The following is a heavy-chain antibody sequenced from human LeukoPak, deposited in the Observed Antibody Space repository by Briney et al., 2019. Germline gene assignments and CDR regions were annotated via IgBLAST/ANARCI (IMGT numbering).Heavy chain of an antibody. CDR2: NNNNGGTK. CDR3: VKSMVTFGGIIRADAFDI. V-gene: IGHV3-64D*06. Sequence: GALRLSCSASGFTFSIYSMHWVRQAPGKGLEYLAGNNNNGGTKNYADSVKGRFTISRGNFKNTLYLQMSNLRTEDTAVVYCVKSMVTFGGIIRADAFDIWGQGTMVTVSS. J-gene: IGHJ3*02. CDR1: GFTFSIYS. D-gene: IGHD3-16*01.